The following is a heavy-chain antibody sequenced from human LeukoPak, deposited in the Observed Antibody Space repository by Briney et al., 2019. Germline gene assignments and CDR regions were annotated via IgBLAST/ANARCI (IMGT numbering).Heavy chain of an antibody. CDR3: AKAVVTAIPSRPFDY. CDR2: ISSSGSGGST. CDR1: GFTFSSYA. J-gene: IGHJ4*02. Sequence: TGGSLRLSCAASGFTFSSYAMSWVRQAPGKGLEWVSGISSSGSGGSTYYADSVKGRFTISRDNSKNTLYLQMNSLRAEDTAVYYCAKAVVTAIPSRPFDYWGQGTLVTVSS. V-gene: IGHV3-23*01. D-gene: IGHD2-21*02.